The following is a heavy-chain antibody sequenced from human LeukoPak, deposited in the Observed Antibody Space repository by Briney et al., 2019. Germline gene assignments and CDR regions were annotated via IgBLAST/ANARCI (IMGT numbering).Heavy chain of an antibody. CDR1: GFTFGDYY. CDR3: ASLGGATVSYYYGMDV. D-gene: IGHD3-16*01. J-gene: IGHJ6*02. V-gene: IGHV3-11*01. Sequence: GGSLRLSCAASGFTFGDYYMSWIRQAPGKGLEWVSYISSSGSTIYYADSVKGRFTISRDNAKNSLYLQMNSLRAEDTAVYYCASLGGATVSYYYGMDVWGQGTTVTVSS. CDR2: ISSSGSTI.